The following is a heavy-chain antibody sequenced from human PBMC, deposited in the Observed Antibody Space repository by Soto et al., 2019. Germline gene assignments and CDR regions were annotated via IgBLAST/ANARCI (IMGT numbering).Heavy chain of an antibody. V-gene: IGHV4-59*01. J-gene: IGHJ6*03. CDR2: IYYGGST. CDR1: GGSITDSY. CDR3: VRETPRRGFTPSYMDV. Sequence: QVQLQESGPGLVKPSETLSLTCTVSGGSITDSYWSWIRQPPGKGLEWIGYIYYGGSTSYNPSLKSRITISVDSAKNHFSLKLNSVTATDTAVYYCVRETPRRGFTPSYMDVWGKAPTVTVSS. D-gene: IGHD3-10*01.